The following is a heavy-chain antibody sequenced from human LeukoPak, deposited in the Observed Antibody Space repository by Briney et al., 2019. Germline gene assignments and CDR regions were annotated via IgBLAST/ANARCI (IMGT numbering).Heavy chain of an antibody. CDR2: ITGDSGTI. CDR1: GFAFSSYA. V-gene: IGHV3-48*01. Sequence: GGSLRLSCAASGFAFSSYAMNWVRQAPGKGLERVSFITGDSGTIYYVDSMKGRFTISRDNAKNSLYLQIDNLRAEDTAVYYCARDRMGGSFDYWGQGTPVTVSP. CDR3: ARDRMGGSFDY. D-gene: IGHD2-15*01. J-gene: IGHJ4*02.